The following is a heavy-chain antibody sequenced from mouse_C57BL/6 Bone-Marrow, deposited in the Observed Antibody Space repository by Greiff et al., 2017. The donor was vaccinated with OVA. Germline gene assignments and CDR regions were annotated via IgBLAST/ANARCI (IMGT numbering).Heavy chain of an antibody. Sequence: VQLKEPGPELVKPGASVKISCKASGYSFTGYYMTWVKQSPEQSLEWIGEINPSTGGTTYNQKFKAKATLTVDKSSSTAYMQLRSLTSEVTAVYYEARGPLYDGCCGGYAMDYWGRGNAVTVSS. CDR1: GYSFTGYY. J-gene: IGHJ4*01. D-gene: IGHD2-3*01. V-gene: IGHV1-42*01. CDR2: INPSTGGT. CDR3: ARGPLYDGCCGGYAMDY.